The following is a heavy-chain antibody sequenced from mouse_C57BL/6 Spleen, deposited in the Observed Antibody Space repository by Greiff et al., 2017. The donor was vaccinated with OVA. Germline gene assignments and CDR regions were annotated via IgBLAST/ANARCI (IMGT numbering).Heavy chain of an antibody. CDR1: GYTFTDYY. CDR3: ARDGYYLYAMDY. J-gene: IGHJ4*01. CDR2: INPNNGGT. V-gene: IGHV1-26*01. D-gene: IGHD2-3*01. Sequence: EVQLQQSGPELVKPGASVKISCKASGYTFTDYYMNWVKQSHGKSLEWIGDINPNNGGTSYNQKFKGKATLTVDKSSSTAYLELRSLTSEDSAVYYCARDGYYLYAMDYWGQGTSVTVSS.